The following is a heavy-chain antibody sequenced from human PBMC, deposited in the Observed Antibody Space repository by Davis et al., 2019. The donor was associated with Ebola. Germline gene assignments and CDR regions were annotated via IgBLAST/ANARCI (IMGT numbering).Heavy chain of an antibody. CDR2: ISSSSSYI. D-gene: IGHD5-12*01. CDR1: GFTFSSYA. V-gene: IGHV3-21*01. Sequence: GESLKISCAASGFTFSSYAMSWVRQASGKGLEWVSSISSSSSYIYYADSVKGRFTISRDNAKNSLYLQMNSLRTEDTAVYYCARGGIVATIKYYFDYWGQGTLVTVSS. J-gene: IGHJ4*02. CDR3: ARGGIVATIKYYFDY.